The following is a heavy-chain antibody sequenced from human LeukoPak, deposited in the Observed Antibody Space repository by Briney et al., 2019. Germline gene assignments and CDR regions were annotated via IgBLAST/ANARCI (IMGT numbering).Heavy chain of an antibody. CDR2: IYYSGST. V-gene: IGHV4-39*07. CDR3: ARAEVATYFDY. Sequence: SETLSLTCTVSGGSISSSSYYWGWIRQPPGKGLEWIGSIYYSGSTYYNPSLKSRVTISVDTSKNQFSLKLSSVTAADTAVYYCARAEVATYFDYWGQGTLVTVSS. CDR1: GGSISSSSYY. J-gene: IGHJ4*02. D-gene: IGHD2-15*01.